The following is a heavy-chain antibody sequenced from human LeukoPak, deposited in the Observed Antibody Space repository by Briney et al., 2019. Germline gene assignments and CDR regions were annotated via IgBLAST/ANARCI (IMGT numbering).Heavy chain of an antibody. D-gene: IGHD3-16*01. CDR2: IYYSGST. V-gene: IGHV4-30-4*08. CDR3: ARAPTLAFGGVLAFDI. CDR1: GGSISSGPYF. J-gene: IGHJ3*02. Sequence: SETLSLTCSVSGGSISSGPYFWSWIRQSPGQGLEWIGYIYYSGSTYYNPSLKSRVTISVDTSKNQFSLKLSSVTAADTAVYYCARAPTLAFGGVLAFDIWGQGTMVTVSS.